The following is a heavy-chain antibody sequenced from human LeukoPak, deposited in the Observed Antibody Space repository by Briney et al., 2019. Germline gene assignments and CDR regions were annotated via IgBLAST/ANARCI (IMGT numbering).Heavy chain of an antibody. D-gene: IGHD3-9*01. CDR3: ARVHFDWWTFDY. Sequence: ASVKVSCKASGYTFTGYYIHWVRQAPGQGLEWMGWINPHSGGTNYAQKFQGRVTMTRDTSISTAYMELSRLRSDDTAVYYCARVHFDWWTFDYWGQGTLVTVSS. CDR2: INPHSGGT. V-gene: IGHV1-2*02. J-gene: IGHJ4*02. CDR1: GYTFTGYY.